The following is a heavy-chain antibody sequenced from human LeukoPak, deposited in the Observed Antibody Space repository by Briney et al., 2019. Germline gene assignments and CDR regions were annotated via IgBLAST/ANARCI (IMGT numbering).Heavy chain of an antibody. D-gene: IGHD5-18*01. CDR3: GRGVTAGVDY. CDR2: MSPSSGNV. Sequence: ASVKVSCKASGYTFASYDINWVRQTTGQGLEWMGWMSPSSGNVDFAQKFQGRVTMTRNTSISTAYMELSTLTSEDTAVYYCGRGVTAGVDYWGQGTLVTVSS. J-gene: IGHJ4*02. V-gene: IGHV1-8*01. CDR1: GYTFASYD.